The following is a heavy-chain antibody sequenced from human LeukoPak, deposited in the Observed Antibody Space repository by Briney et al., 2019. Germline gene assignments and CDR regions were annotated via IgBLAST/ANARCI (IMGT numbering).Heavy chain of an antibody. Sequence: SETLSLTCTVSGGSISSYYWSWIRQPPGKGLEWIGDIYYSGSTNYKSSLKGRVTISVDTSKNQFSLKLSSVTAADTAVYYCARTTERGYSYGYFYYYYMDVWGKGTTVTISS. D-gene: IGHD5-18*01. CDR2: IYYSGST. CDR1: GGSISSYY. CDR3: ARTTERGYSYGYFYYYYMDV. J-gene: IGHJ6*03. V-gene: IGHV4-59*01.